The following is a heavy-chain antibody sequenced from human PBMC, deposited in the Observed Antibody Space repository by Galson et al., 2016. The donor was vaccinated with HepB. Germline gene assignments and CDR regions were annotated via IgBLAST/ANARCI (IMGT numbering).Heavy chain of an antibody. CDR1: NYTFVSYG. CDR3: ARSPYGVHDF. Sequence: SVKVSCKASNYTFVSYGINWVRQAPGQGIEWMGWIAASNGNTLYAQKFEGGLILTTDPSTTTSSLELRSLTSDDTAIYYCARSPYGVHDFWGQGTLITVSS. D-gene: IGHD3-10*01. V-gene: IGHV1-18*04. CDR2: IAASNGNT. J-gene: IGHJ4*02.